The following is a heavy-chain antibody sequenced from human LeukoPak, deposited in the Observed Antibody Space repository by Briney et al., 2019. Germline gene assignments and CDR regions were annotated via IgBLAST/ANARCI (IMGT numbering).Heavy chain of an antibody. J-gene: IGHJ6*03. V-gene: IGHV3-21*01. CDR2: ISSSSSYI. CDR1: GFTFNNYS. CDR3: ARGGGDYRYYYYYMDV. Sequence: GGSLRLSCAASGFTFNNYSMNWVRQAPGKGLEWVSSISSSSSYIYYADSVKGRFTISRDNTKNSLYLQMNSLRAEDTALYYCARGGGDYRYYYYYMDVWGKGTTVTVSS. D-gene: IGHD4-17*01.